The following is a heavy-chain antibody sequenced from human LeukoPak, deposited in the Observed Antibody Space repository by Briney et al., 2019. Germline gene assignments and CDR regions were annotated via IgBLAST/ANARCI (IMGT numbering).Heavy chain of an antibody. J-gene: IGHJ4*02. CDR3: ARSNHADDF. D-gene: IGHD1-14*01. CDR1: GFTFSDYW. V-gene: IGHV3-74*03. Sequence: PGGSLRLSCAASGFTFSDYWMHWVRQVPGKGLVWVPRINTSGSSTTYAESVKGRFTISRDNAKNTLYLQMDSLRAEDTGVYYCARSNHADDFWGQGTLVTVSS. CDR2: INTSGSST.